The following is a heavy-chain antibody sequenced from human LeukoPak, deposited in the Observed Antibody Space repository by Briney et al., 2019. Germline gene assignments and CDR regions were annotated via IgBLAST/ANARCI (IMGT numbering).Heavy chain of an antibody. D-gene: IGHD2-15*01. V-gene: IGHV1-2*02. CDR2: INPNSGGT. J-gene: IGHJ4*02. Sequence: ASVKVSCKASGYTFTGYYMHWVRQAPGRGLEWMGWINPNSGGTNYAQKFQGRVTMTRDTSISTAYMELSRLRSDDTAVYYCARDVCSGGSCYSGTFDYWGQGTLVTVSS. CDR1: GYTFTGYY. CDR3: ARDVCSGGSCYSGTFDY.